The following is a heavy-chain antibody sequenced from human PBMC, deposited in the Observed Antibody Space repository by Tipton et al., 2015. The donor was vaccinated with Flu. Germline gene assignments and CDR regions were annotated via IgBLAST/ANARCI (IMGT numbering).Heavy chain of an antibody. V-gene: IGHV4-4*07. D-gene: IGHD1-1*01. J-gene: IGHJ3*02. CDR2: IYASGVT. CDR1: GGSMSNNF. Sequence: TLSLTCTVSGGSMSNNFWSWFRQPAEKGLGWIGRIYASGVTNYNPSLKSRVTMSIDTSKNQFSLRLSSVTAADTAVYYCARDPHKLVGESDAFDIWGQGTMVTVSS. CDR3: ARDPHKLVGESDAFDI.